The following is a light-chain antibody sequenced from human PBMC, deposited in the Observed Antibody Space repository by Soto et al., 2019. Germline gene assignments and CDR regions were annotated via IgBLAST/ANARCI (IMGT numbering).Light chain of an antibody. V-gene: IGKV1-33*01. Sequence: DIQMTQSPSSLSASVGDRVTITCQASQDISNYLNWYQQKPGKAPKLLIYDASNLETGVPSRFSGCGSGTDFTFTISSLQPEDIATHYCQQYDNLPPWTFGQGTKVEIK. CDR1: QDISNY. J-gene: IGKJ1*01. CDR2: DAS. CDR3: QQYDNLPPWT.